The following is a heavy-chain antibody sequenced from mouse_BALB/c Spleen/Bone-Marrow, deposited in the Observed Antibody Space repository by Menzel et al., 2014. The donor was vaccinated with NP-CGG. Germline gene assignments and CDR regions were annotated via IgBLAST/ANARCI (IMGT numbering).Heavy chain of an antibody. J-gene: IGHJ2*01. V-gene: IGHV7-3*02. CDR2: IRNKANGYTT. D-gene: IGHD1-2*01. Sequence: EVQGVESGGGLVQPGGSLRLSCETSGFTFTDYYMNWVRQPPGKALEWLGFIRNKANGYTTEYSASVKGRFTISRDNSQSILYLQMNTLRAEDSATYYCARDIGRLLFDYWGQGTTHTVSS. CDR3: ARDIGRLLFDY. CDR1: GFTFTDYY.